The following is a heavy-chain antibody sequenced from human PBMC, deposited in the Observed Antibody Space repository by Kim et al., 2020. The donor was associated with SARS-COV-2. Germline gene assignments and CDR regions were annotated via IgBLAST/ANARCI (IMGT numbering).Heavy chain of an antibody. Sequence: ASVKVSCKASGYTFSSCYMHWVRQAPGQGLEWMGIINPSGGSTSYAQKFQVRVTTTRDTSTSTVYMELSSLRSEDTAVYYCARDGRPYSSGYDFMDVWGQGTTVTVSS. CDR1: GYTFSSCY. CDR3: ARDGRPYSSGYDFMDV. CDR2: INPSGGST. V-gene: IGHV1-46*01. J-gene: IGHJ6*02. D-gene: IGHD3-22*01.